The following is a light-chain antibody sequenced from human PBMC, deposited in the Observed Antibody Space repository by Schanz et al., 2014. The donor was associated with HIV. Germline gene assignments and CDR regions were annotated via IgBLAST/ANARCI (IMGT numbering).Light chain of an antibody. CDR3: TSYTSSTWV. V-gene: IGLV2-14*03. CDR2: DVS. J-gene: IGLJ3*02. CDR1: SSDVGGYNH. Sequence: QSALTQPASVSGSPGQSITISCTGTSSDVGGYNHVCWYQQHPGKAPKLMIYDVSNRPSGVSNRFSGSKSGSTASLTISGLQAEDEADYYCTSYTSSTWVFGGGTKVTVL.